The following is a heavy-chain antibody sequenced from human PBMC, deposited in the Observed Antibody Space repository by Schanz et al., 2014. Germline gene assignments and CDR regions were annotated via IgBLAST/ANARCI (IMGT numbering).Heavy chain of an antibody. V-gene: IGHV3-64D*06. CDR2: ISNNGDST. Sequence: EVQLLESGGGLVQPGGSLRLSCASSGFTFSTFAMHWVRQAPGKGLEYISAISNNGDSTYYAGSVKGRFTISRDNSKNTLFLQMSSLRVDDMAVYYCGRAGTGMAGWYFELWGRGTLVTVSS. CDR1: GFTFSTFA. J-gene: IGHJ2*01. CDR3: GRAGTGMAGWYFEL. D-gene: IGHD5-18*01.